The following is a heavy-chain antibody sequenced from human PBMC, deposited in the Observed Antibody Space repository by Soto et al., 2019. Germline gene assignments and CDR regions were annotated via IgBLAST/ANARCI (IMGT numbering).Heavy chain of an antibody. V-gene: IGHV3-30*18. Sequence: PGGSLRLSCAASGFTFSSYGMQWVRQAPGKGLEWVAVISYDGSNKYYADSVKGRFTISRDNSKNTLYLQMNSLRAEDTAVYYCAKVGGKEYRIPFLDVWGQGTTVTVSS. CDR2: ISYDGSNK. CDR1: GFTFSSYG. CDR3: AKVGGKEYRIPFLDV. D-gene: IGHD6-6*01. J-gene: IGHJ6*02.